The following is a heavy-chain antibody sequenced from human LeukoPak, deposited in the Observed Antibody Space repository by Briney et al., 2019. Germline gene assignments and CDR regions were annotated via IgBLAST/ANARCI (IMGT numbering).Heavy chain of an antibody. V-gene: IGHV4-34*01. J-gene: IGHJ5*02. CDR3: AKGHRYSSGWYWSHWFDP. CDR2: INHSGST. D-gene: IGHD6-19*01. Sequence: SETLSLTCAVYGGSFSDYYWTWLRQPPGKGLEWLGEINHSGSTNYNPSLKSRVTISVDTSKKQFFLRLSSVTAADTAVYYCAKGHRYSSGWYWSHWFDPWGQGTLVTVSS. CDR1: GGSFSDYY.